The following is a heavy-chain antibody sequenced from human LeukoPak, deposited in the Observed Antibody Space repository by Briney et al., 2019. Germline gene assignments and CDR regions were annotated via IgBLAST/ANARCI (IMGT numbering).Heavy chain of an antibody. CDR3: VRDMFGGRDY. Sequence: QPGGSLRLSCAASGFTFSSYWMHWVRQVPGKGLAWVSRIGEFGSVTNSADSVQGRFSISRDNAKNALYLQMNSLRAEDTAVYYCVRDMFGGRDYWGQGTLVTVSS. CDR2: IGEFGSVT. V-gene: IGHV3-74*01. J-gene: IGHJ4*02. CDR1: GFTFSSYW. D-gene: IGHD3-10*02.